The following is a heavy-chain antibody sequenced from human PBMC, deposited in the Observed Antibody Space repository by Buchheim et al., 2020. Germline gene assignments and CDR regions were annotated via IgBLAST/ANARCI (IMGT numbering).Heavy chain of an antibody. CDR2: ISYDAMNI. Sequence: QVQLVESGGGVVLAGRSLRLSCVASGFTFRNYGMHWVRQAPGKGLEWLAVISYDAMNIHYADSARGRFTISRDNSKNKMFLQMNSLRVEDAAVYYCANSLTGSPIGDYYWGQGT. D-gene: IGHD2-21*02. CDR3: ANSLTGSPIGDYY. V-gene: IGHV3-30*18. J-gene: IGHJ4*02. CDR1: GFTFRNYG.